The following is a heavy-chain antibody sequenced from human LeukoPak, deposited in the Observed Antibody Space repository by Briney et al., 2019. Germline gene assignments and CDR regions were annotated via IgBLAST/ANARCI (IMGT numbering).Heavy chain of an antibody. CDR1: GFTFSSYA. CDR3: AKGDYDFLTGYYGVVSMAFVY. D-gene: IGHD3-9*01. Sequence: PGGSLRLSCAASGFTFSSYAMSWVRQAPGKGLEWVSAISGSGGSTYYADSVKGRFTISRDNSKNTLYLQMISMRGEDTAVYYCAKGDYDFLTGYYGVVSMAFVYWGKGTLVTVSS. V-gene: IGHV3-23*01. J-gene: IGHJ4*02. CDR2: ISGSGGST.